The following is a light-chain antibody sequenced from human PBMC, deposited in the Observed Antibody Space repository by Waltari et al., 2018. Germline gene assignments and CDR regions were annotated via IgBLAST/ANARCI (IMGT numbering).Light chain of an antibody. CDR3: QQYSDWPLT. Sequence: EIVLTQSPATLSLSPGERATLSCRASQSVNNKLAWYQQKPGQAPRLLIYDASTRATGIPTSFSGSGSGTEFTITISSLQSEDFAVYYCQQYSDWPLTFGGGTKVEIK. CDR1: QSVNNK. J-gene: IGKJ4*01. CDR2: DAS. V-gene: IGKV3-15*01.